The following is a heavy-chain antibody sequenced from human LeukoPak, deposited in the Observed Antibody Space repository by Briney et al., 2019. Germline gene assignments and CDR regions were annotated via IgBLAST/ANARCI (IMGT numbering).Heavy chain of an antibody. J-gene: IGHJ4*02. V-gene: IGHV5-51*01. D-gene: IGHD3-22*01. CDR2: IYPGDSDT. CDR3: ARQFRDSSGYYSYYFDY. CDR1: GYSFTTYW. Sequence: GESLKISCKGSGYSFTTYWIGWVRQMPGRGLEWMGIIYPGDSDTRYSPSFQGQVTISADKSISTAYLQWSSLKASDTAMYYCARQFRDSSGYYSYYFDYWGEGTLVTVSS.